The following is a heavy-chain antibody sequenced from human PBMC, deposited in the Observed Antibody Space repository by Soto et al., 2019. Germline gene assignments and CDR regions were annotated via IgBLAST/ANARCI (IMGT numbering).Heavy chain of an antibody. Sequence: GGSLRLSCAAAGFTFSSYAMHWVRQAPGKGLEWVAVISYEGSNKYYADSVKGRFTISRDNPKNTLYLQMNSLRAEDTAMYYCVRGPGGSGSFLFFVGIDVWGQGTTVTVSS. D-gene: IGHD1-26*01. J-gene: IGHJ6*02. V-gene: IGHV3-30-3*01. CDR3: VRGPGGSGSFLFFVGIDV. CDR1: GFTFSSYA. CDR2: ISYEGSNK.